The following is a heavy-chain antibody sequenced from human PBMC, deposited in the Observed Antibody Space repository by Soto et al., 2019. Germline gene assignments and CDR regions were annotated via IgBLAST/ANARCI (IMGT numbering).Heavy chain of an antibody. V-gene: IGHV4-39*01. Sequence: SETLSLTCTVSGGSVSNSQYFWVWLRQPPGKGLEWIGSVYYSGSTHYNPSLESPVTISVDKSKNQFSLKLMSLSAADTAVYYCGRLEGLATISYYFDYWGQGALVTVSS. CDR2: VYYSGST. J-gene: IGHJ4*02. CDR3: GRLEGLATISYYFDY. CDR1: GGSVSNSQYF. D-gene: IGHD3-9*01.